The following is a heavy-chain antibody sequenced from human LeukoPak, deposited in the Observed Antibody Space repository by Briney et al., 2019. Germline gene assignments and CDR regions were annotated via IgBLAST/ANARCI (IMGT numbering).Heavy chain of an antibody. CDR1: GGSISSGGYY. D-gene: IGHD4-23*01. J-gene: IGHJ4*02. Sequence: SQTLSLTCTVSGGSISSGGYYWSWIRQHPGKGLEWIGYIYYSGSTYYNPSLKSRVTISLDTSKNQLSLKLRSVTAADTAVYYCARLSGNFVPAVINSWGQGTLVTVSS. V-gene: IGHV4-31*03. CDR3: ARLSGNFVPAVINS. CDR2: IYYSGST.